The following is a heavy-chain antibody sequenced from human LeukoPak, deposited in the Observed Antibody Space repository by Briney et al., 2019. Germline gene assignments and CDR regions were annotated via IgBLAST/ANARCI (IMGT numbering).Heavy chain of an antibody. Sequence: SETLSLTCTVSGGSISSSSYYWGWIRQPPGKGLEWIGSTYYSGSTYYNPSLKSRVTISVDTSKNQFSLKLSSVTAADTAVYYCASPLTPLAAAGSDDAFDIWGQGTMVTVSP. V-gene: IGHV4-39*01. CDR3: ASPLTPLAAAGSDDAFDI. CDR1: GGSISSSSYY. J-gene: IGHJ3*02. CDR2: TYYSGST. D-gene: IGHD6-13*01.